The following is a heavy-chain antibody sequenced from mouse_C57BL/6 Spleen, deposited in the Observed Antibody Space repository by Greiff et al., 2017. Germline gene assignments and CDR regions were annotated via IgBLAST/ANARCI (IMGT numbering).Heavy chain of an antibody. CDR1: GYTFTSYY. J-gene: IGHJ2*01. D-gene: IGHD2-3*01. V-gene: IGHV1-66*01. CDR3: ARQTDDFDY. Sequence: QVQLQQSGPELVKPGASVKISCKASGYTFTSYYIHWVKHRPGPGLEWIGWIYPDSGSTKYNEKFMGKATLTADTSSSTAYIQLSCLTAEDSAVYYCARQTDDFDYWGQGTTLTVSS. CDR2: IYPDSGST.